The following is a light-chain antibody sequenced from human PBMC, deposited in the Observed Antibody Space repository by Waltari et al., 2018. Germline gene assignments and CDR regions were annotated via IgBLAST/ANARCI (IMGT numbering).Light chain of an antibody. J-gene: IGKJ2*01. CDR2: WAS. Sequence: DIVMTQSPDSLAVSLGERATINCTSSQSVVYSSNNKKYLSWYQQKPGQPPKLLIYWASTRESGVPDRFSGSGSGTDFTLTISSLQAEDVAVYYCQQYYSTPFTFGQGTKLEIK. CDR1: QSVVYSSNNKKY. CDR3: QQYYSTPFT. V-gene: IGKV4-1*01.